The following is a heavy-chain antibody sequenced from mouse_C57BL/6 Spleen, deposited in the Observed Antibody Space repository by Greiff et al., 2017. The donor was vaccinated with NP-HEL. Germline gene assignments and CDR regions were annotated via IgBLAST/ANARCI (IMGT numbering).Heavy chain of an antibody. D-gene: IGHD6-2*01. V-gene: IGHV7-3*01. Sequence: EVMLVESGGGLVQPGGSLSLSCAASGFTFTDYYMSWVRQPPGKALEWLGFIRNKANGYTTEYSASVKGRFTISRDNSQSILYLQMNALRAEDSATYYCARSTVSAMDYWGQGTSVTVSS. CDR1: GFTFTDYY. J-gene: IGHJ4*01. CDR2: IRNKANGYTT. CDR3: ARSTVSAMDY.